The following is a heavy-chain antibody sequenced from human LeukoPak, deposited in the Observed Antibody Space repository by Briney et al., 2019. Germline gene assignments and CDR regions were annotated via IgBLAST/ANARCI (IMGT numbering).Heavy chain of an antibody. J-gene: IGHJ4*02. CDR3: ARGMDDSSGYYSDFDY. CDR1: GGSFSGYY. D-gene: IGHD3-22*01. CDR2: INHSGST. Sequence: SETLSLTCAVYGGSFSGYYWSWIRQPPGKGLEWIGEINHSGSTNYNPSLKSRVTISVDTSKNQFPLKLSSVTAADTAVYYRARGMDDSSGYYSDFDYWGQGTLVTVSS. V-gene: IGHV4-34*01.